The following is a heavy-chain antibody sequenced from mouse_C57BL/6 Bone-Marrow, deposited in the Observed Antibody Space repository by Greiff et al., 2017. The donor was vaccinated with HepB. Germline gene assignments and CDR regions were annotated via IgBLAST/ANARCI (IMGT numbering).Heavy chain of an antibody. CDR1: GFTFSSYA. CDR3: ASPSY. Sequence: EVNVVESGGGLVKPGGSLKLSCAASGFTFSSYAMSWVRQTPEKRLEWVATISDGGSYTYYPDNVKGRFTISRDNAKNNLYLQMSHLKSEDTAMYYCASPSYWGQGTLVTVSA. V-gene: IGHV5-4*03. J-gene: IGHJ3*01. CDR2: ISDGGSYT.